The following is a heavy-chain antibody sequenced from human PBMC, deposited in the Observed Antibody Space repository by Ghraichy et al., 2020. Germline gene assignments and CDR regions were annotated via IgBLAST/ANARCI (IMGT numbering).Heavy chain of an antibody. Sequence: TLSLTCTVSGVSVSSFSDSWSWIRQPAGKGLEWIGRIYTSGAPNYNPSLKSRVTMSLDTSKNQFSLELSSVTAADTALYYCVRTDYGDYYMAVWGQGTTVTVS. CDR3: VRTDYGDYYMAV. D-gene: IGHD4-17*01. V-gene: IGHV4-61*02. CDR1: GVSVSSFSDS. CDR2: IYTSGAP. J-gene: IGHJ6*02.